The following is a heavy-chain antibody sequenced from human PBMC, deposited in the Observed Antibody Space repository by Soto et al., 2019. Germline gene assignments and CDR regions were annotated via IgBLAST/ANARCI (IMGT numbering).Heavy chain of an antibody. V-gene: IGHV1-69*01. D-gene: IGHD3-3*01. CDR3: ARDVRVSGYYRSRPRLGMDV. Sequence: QVQLVQSGAEVKKPGSSVKVSCQASGGPFGSFTINWVRQAPGQGLEWIGGIIPVFGTGNSAQRFQGRVTVTADESMSSAYMELSSLRSEDTAVYYCARDVRVSGYYRSRPRLGMDVWGQGTPVTVSS. CDR2: IIPVFGTG. CDR1: GGPFGSFT. J-gene: IGHJ6*02.